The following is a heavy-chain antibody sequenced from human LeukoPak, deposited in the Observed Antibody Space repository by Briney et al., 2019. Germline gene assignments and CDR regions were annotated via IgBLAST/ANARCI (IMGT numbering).Heavy chain of an antibody. CDR2: ISSSSSYI. CDR1: GFTFSSYS. D-gene: IGHD2-2*02. CDR3: ARDCSSTSCYTEGFDY. Sequence: GGSLRLSCAASGFTFSSYSMNRVRQAPGKGLEWVSSISSSSSYIYYADSVKGRFTISRDNAKNSLYLQMNSLRAEDTAVYYRARDCSSTSCYTEGFDYWGQGTLVTVSS. V-gene: IGHV3-21*01. J-gene: IGHJ4*02.